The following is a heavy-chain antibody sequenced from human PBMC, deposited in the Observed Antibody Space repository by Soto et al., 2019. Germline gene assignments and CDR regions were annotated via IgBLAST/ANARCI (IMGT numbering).Heavy chain of an antibody. J-gene: IGHJ4*02. CDR3: ARGNSGDDDEFDY. D-gene: IGHD5-12*01. CDR2: INTNSGGT. Sequence: QVQLVQSGAEVKKPGASVKVSCKAAGYTFTGYYMHWVRQAPGQGLEWMGWINTNSGGTYYLQKFQGRVTMTRDTSISSDYMELSRLTSDDTATYYCARGNSGDDDEFDYWGQGTPVTVSS. CDR1: GYTFTGYY. V-gene: IGHV1-2*02.